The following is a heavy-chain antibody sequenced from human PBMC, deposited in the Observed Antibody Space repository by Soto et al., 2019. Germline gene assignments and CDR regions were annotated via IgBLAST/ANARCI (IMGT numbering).Heavy chain of an antibody. CDR2: IYYSGST. D-gene: IGHD2-15*01. Sequence: SGTLSLTCTVSGGSISSYYWSWIRQPPGKGLEWIGYIYYSGSTNYNPSLKSRVTISVDTSKNQFSLKLSSVTAADTAVYYCARWGDYCSGGNCYSFDYWGQGTLVTVSS. V-gene: IGHV4-59*01. CDR1: GGSISSYY. J-gene: IGHJ4*02. CDR3: ARWGDYCSGGNCYSFDY.